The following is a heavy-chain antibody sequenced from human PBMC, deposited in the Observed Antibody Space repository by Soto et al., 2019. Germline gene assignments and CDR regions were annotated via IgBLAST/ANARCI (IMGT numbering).Heavy chain of an antibody. Sequence: QVQLVQSGAEMKKPGSSVKVSCQSSGGTFNTYAMNWVRQAPGQGPEWMGDISPMLGAANYAPQFQGRVTITADESTGTSSMQLSSLTSEDTALYFCAREVQVHTPAFVYWGQGTLVTVSS. CDR2: ISPMLGAA. CDR3: AREVQVHTPAFVY. V-gene: IGHV1-69*19. D-gene: IGHD3-10*01. CDR1: GGTFNTYA. J-gene: IGHJ4*02.